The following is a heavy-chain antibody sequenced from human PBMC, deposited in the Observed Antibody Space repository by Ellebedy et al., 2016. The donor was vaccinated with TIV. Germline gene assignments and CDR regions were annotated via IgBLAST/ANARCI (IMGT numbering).Heavy chain of an antibody. CDR1: GFTFGSYD. CDR2: ISSSSRSL. D-gene: IGHD3-9*01. V-gene: IGHV3-48*01. Sequence: PGGSLRLSCAASGFTFGSYDLNWVRQAPGKGLEWVSYISSSSRSLYYADSVKGRFTISRDNAKNSLYLQLNSLIAEDTAVYYFARERFWLHRSRGQRHFDYWGQGTLVTVSS. CDR3: ARERFWLHRSRGQRHFDY. J-gene: IGHJ4*02.